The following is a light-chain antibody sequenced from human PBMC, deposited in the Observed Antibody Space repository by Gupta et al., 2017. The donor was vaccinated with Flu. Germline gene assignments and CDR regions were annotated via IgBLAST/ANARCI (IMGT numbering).Light chain of an antibody. Sequence: PAVSVSINCMASLPFLYGPNITRTLAWYQQKPGQPPKLLIYGTSARDAGVPDRFSGSGSGTGFTLTITSLQSEDFAVYYCQQHYSSPYAFGQGTKLEIK. V-gene: IGKV4-1*01. J-gene: IGKJ2*01. CDR2: GTS. CDR1: LPFLYGPNITRT. CDR3: QQHYSSPYA.